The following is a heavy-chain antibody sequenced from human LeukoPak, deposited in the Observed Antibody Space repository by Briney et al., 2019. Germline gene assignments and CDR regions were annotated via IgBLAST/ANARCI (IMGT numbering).Heavy chain of an antibody. CDR1: GFTFSGSA. J-gene: IGHJ4*02. D-gene: IGHD4-17*01. CDR3: RWQTVTTLGGDY. V-gene: IGHV3-73*01. CDR2: IRSKANSYAT. Sequence: GGSLRLSCAASGFTFSGSAMHWVRQASVKGLEWVGRIRSKANSYATAYAASVKGRFTISRDDSKNTAYLQMNSLKTEDTAVYYCRWQTVTTLGGDYWGQGTLVTVSS.